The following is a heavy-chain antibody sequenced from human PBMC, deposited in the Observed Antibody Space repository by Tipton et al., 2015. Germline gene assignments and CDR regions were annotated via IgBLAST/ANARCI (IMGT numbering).Heavy chain of an antibody. V-gene: IGHV4-31*03. CDR1: GDSLSRGTYY. Sequence: TLSLTCSVSGDSLSRGTYYRTWIRQHPGKGLEWIGYIYYSATTYYNPSLKSRLTISLDRSMSHFSLQLSAVTAADTAVYYCARSGDTYFDYWGQGTLVTVSS. J-gene: IGHJ4*02. CDR3: ARSGDTYFDY. CDR2: IYYSATT. D-gene: IGHD5-18*01.